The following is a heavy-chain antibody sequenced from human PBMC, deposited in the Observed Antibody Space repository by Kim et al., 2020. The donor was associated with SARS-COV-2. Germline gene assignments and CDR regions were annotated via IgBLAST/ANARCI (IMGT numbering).Heavy chain of an antibody. V-gene: IGHV4-59*12. D-gene: IGHD2-21*02. CDR3: ARSGDDYYHGLDV. Sequence: NYHPALKNRVTISLDTSKNQFSLRLRSVTAADTAIYYCARSGDDYYHGLDVWGQGTTVTVSS. J-gene: IGHJ6*02.